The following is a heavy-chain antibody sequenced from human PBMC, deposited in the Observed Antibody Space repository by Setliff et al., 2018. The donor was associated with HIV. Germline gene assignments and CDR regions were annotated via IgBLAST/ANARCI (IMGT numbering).Heavy chain of an antibody. Sequence: KPGGSLRLSCAASGFTFSDYYMSWIRQAPGKGLEWVSDVSSSSGRTNYADSVKGRFTISRDNSKNTLYLQMNSLRAEDTAVYYCAKDWKGWLQTLGHFDYWGQGTLVTVSS. CDR1: GFTFSDYY. CDR2: VSSSSGRT. CDR3: AKDWKGWLQTLGHFDY. J-gene: IGHJ4*02. D-gene: IGHD5-18*01. V-gene: IGHV3-11*05.